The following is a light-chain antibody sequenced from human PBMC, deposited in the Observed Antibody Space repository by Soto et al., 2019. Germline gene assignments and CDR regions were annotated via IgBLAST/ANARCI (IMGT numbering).Light chain of an antibody. J-gene: IGKJ1*01. CDR2: KAS. Sequence: DIQMTQSPSTLSASVGDRVTITCRASQSISNWLAWYQHKPGKAPKLLIFKASTLESGVPSRFSGTGSGTEFTLNISSLRPDAFATYHCHQYETFPRMLGQVTKVDI. CDR1: QSISNW. V-gene: IGKV1-5*03. CDR3: HQYETFPRM.